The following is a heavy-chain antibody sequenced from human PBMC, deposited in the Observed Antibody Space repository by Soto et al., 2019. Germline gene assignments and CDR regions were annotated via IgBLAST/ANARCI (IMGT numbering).Heavy chain of an antibody. CDR3: ARAIAATGGWFDP. D-gene: IGHD6-13*01. CDR1: GYSISSGYY. CDR2: IYHSGST. Sequence: ETLSLTCAVSGYSISSGYYWGWIRQPPGKGLEWIGSIYHSGSTYYNPSLKSRVTISVDTSKNQFSLKLSSVTAADTAVYYCARAIAATGGWFDPWGQGTLVTVSS. V-gene: IGHV4-38-2*01. J-gene: IGHJ5*02.